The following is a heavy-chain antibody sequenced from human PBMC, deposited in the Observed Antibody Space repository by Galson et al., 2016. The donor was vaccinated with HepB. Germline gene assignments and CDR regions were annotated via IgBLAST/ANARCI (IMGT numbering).Heavy chain of an antibody. J-gene: IGHJ4*02. V-gene: IGHV3-33*06. CDR1: GFTFSSYG. D-gene: IGHD6-19*01. CDR2: IWYDGNNK. Sequence: SLRLSCAASGFTFSSYGVHWVRQAPGKGLEWVAVIWYDGNNKYYADSVKGRFTISRDNSKKMLYLQMNSLRAEDTAIYYCAKDLLPSGAGREDYFDYWGQGTLVTVSS. CDR3: AKDLLPSGAGREDYFDY.